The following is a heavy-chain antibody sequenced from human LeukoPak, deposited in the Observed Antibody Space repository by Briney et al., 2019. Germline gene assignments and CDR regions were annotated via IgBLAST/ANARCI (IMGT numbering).Heavy chain of an antibody. D-gene: IGHD3-9*01. Sequence: SQTLPLTCSVSGGSMSSYDWSWIRQSPGKGLEWIGYIYYSGSTNYNPSLKCRVTIAVDTSKNQFSLKLSSVTAATTSAYYCATHVWLQPLDYWGQGTLVTVSS. CDR3: ATHVWLQPLDY. CDR1: GGSMSSYD. J-gene: IGHJ4*02. CDR2: IYYSGST. V-gene: IGHV4-59*08.